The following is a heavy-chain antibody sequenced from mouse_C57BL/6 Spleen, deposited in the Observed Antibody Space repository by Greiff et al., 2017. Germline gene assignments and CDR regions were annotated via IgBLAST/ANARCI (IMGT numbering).Heavy chain of an antibody. D-gene: IGHD2-1*01. CDR2: IYPRDGST. Sequence: QVQLQQSGPELVKPGASVKLSCKASGYTFTSYDINWVKQRPGQGLEWIGWIYPRDGSTKYNEKFKGKATLTVDTSSSTAYMELHSLTSEDSSVYFCARAAYGNYVRFAYWGQGTLVTVSA. J-gene: IGHJ3*01. V-gene: IGHV1-85*01. CDR1: GYTFTSYD. CDR3: ARAAYGNYVRFAY.